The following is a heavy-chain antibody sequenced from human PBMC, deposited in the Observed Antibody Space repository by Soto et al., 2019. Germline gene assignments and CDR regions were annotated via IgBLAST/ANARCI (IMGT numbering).Heavy chain of an antibody. CDR2: IIPIFGTA. J-gene: IGHJ4*02. CDR3: ASSWELFDY. D-gene: IGHD6-13*01. Sequence: GASVKVSCKASGYTFTSYDINWVRQATGQGLEWMGGIIPIFGTANYAQKFQGRVTITADESTSTAYMELSSLRSEDTAAYYCASSWELFDYWGQGTLVTVSS. V-gene: IGHV1-69*13. CDR1: GYTFTSYD.